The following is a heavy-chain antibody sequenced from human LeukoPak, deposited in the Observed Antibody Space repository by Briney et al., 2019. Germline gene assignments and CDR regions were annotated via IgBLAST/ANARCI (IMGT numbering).Heavy chain of an antibody. D-gene: IGHD3-10*01. CDR2: ISYDGSNK. V-gene: IGHV3-30*18. J-gene: IGHJ4*02. CDR1: GFTFSSYG. Sequence: GGSLRLSCAASGFTFSSYGMHWVRQAPGKGLEWVAVISYDGSNKYYADSVKGRFSISRDNSKNTLYLQMSDLRAEDTAVYFCAKITMARTPNYWGQGTLVTASS. CDR3: AKITMARTPNY.